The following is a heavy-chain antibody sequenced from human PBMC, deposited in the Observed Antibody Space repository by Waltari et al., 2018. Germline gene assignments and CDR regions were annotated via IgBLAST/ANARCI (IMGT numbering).Heavy chain of an antibody. CDR1: GGSISSYY. CDR2: IYYSGST. CDR3: ARQNDYGDYALGC. D-gene: IGHD4-17*01. J-gene: IGHJ4*02. V-gene: IGHV4-59*01. Sequence: QVQLQESGPGLVKPSETLSLPCTVSGGSISSYYWSWIRQPPGKGLEWIGYIYYSGSTNYNPSLKSRVTISVDTSKNQFSLKLSSVTAADTAVYYCARQNDYGDYALGCWGQGTLVTVSS.